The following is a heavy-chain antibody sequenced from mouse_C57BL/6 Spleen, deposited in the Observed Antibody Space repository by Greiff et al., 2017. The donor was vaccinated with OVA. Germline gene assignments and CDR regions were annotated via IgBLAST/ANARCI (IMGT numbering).Heavy chain of an antibody. CDR1: GYTFTSYG. J-gene: IGHJ4*01. Sequence: VQLQQSGAELARPGASVKLSCKASGYTFTSYGISWVKQRTGQGLEWIGEIYPRSGNTYYNEKFKGKATLTADKSSSTAYMELRSLTSEDAAVFFCARGLLASMGDYWGQGTSVTVSS. D-gene: IGHD6-1*01. CDR2: IYPRSGNT. CDR3: ARGLLASMGDY. V-gene: IGHV1-81*01.